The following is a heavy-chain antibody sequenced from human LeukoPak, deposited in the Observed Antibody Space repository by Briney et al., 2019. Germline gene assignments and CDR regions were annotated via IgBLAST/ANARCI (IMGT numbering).Heavy chain of an antibody. D-gene: IGHD3-10*01. CDR3: ARDRGGSGSIDY. CDR2: ISYDGSNK. Sequence: GRSLRLSCAASGFTFSSYAMHWVRQAPGKGLEWVAVISYDGSNKYYADPVKGLFTISRDNSKNTLYLQMNSLRAEDTAVYYCARDRGGSGSIDYWGQGTLVTVSS. CDR1: GFTFSSYA. J-gene: IGHJ4*02. V-gene: IGHV3-30*04.